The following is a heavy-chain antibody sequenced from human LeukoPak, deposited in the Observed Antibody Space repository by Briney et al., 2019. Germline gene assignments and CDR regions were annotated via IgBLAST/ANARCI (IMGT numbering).Heavy chain of an antibody. CDR2: INPNSGGT. Sequence: ASVKVSCKASGYTFTGYYMHWVRQAPGQGLEWMGWINPNSGGTNYAQKLQGRVTMTRDTSISTAYMELSRLRSDDTAVYYCARGVSGEQWLVGPYNWFDPWGQGTLVTVSS. D-gene: IGHD6-19*01. V-gene: IGHV1-2*02. CDR3: ARGVSGEQWLVGPYNWFDP. CDR1: GYTFTGYY. J-gene: IGHJ5*02.